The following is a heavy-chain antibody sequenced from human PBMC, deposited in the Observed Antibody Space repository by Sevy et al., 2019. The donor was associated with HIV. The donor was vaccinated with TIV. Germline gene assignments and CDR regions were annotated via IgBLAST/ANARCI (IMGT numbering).Heavy chain of an antibody. CDR2: INTSGST. CDR3: ARSNWVTATNGFSKSYYFDY. V-gene: IGHV4-4*07. J-gene: IGHJ4*02. Sequence: SETLSLTCTVSGDSFSSYFWAWIRQPAGKGLEWIGRINTSGSTNYNPSLKSRVTMSVETSKSQFSLKVTSLTAADTAISFCARSNWVTATNGFSKSYYFDYWGQGSLVTVSS. CDR1: GDSFSSYF. D-gene: IGHD7-27*01.